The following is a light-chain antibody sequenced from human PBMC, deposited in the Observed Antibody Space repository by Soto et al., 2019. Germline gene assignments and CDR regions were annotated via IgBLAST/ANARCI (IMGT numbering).Light chain of an antibody. Sequence: QPVLTQPASVSGSPGQSITISCTGTSSDVGGYNYVSWYQQHPGKAPKLMIYDVSNRPSGVSNRFSGSKSGNTASLTISGLQAEDEADYYCCSYTSSSPYVFGTGTKLTVL. V-gene: IGLV2-14*01. J-gene: IGLJ1*01. CDR3: CSYTSSSPYV. CDR1: SSDVGGYNY. CDR2: DVS.